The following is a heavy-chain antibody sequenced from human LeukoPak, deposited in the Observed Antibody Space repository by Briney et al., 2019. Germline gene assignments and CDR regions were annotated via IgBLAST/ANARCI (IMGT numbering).Heavy chain of an antibody. V-gene: IGHV3-7*01. CDR2: IKQDGSEK. CDR3: ARARRGYYFDY. D-gene: IGHD3-16*01. Sequence: PGGSLRLPCAASGFTFSSYWVSWVRQAPGKGLEWVANIKQDGSEKYYVDSVKGQFTISRDNAKNSLYLQMNSLRAEDTAVYYCARARRGYYFDYWGQGTLVTVSS. CDR1: GFTFSSYW. J-gene: IGHJ4*02.